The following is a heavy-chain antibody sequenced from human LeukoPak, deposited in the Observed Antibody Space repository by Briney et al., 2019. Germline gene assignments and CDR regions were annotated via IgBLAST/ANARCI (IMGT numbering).Heavy chain of an antibody. J-gene: IGHJ4*02. CDR3: AHRRNYYDFDY. CDR2: IYWDDNK. V-gene: IGHV2-5*02. D-gene: IGHD3-22*01. CDR1: GFSLSTSGVG. Sequence: SGPTLVNPTQTLTLTCTFSGFSLSTSGVGVGWIRQSPGKVLEWLALIYWDDNKRYSPSLKSRLTITKDTSKTQVVLTMTNMDPVDTATYYCAHRRNYYDFDYWGQGTLVTVSS.